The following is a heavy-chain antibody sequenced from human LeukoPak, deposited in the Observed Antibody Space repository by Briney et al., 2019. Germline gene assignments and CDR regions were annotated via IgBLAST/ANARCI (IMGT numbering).Heavy chain of an antibody. J-gene: IGHJ4*02. V-gene: IGHV3-23*01. CDR2: ISASGGST. Sequence: GGSLRLSCAASGFTFTSYAMNWVRHSPGKRLEWVSGISASGGSTYCAHSVKGRFTISRDNSKNTLYLQMNSLRAEDTAVYYCAKDVGNYYDSSGYLRTMPFDSWGQGTLVTVSS. CDR3: AKDVGNYYDSSGYLRTMPFDS. D-gene: IGHD3-22*01. CDR1: GFTFTSYA.